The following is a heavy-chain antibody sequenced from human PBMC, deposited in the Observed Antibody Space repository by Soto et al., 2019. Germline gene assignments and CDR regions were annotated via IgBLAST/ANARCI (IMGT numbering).Heavy chain of an antibody. CDR2: INPSSGST. J-gene: IGHJ4*02. D-gene: IGHD4-4*01. V-gene: IGHV1-46*01. CDR1: GYTFSTYY. CDR3: ARYDYNGYYFDY. Sequence: ASVTVSCRASGYTFSTYYMHWVRQAPGQGYEWMGIINPSSGSTTYAQKFQGRVTMTRDTSTTTVYMELSSLKSEDTAVYYCARYDYNGYYFDYWGQGTLVTVSS.